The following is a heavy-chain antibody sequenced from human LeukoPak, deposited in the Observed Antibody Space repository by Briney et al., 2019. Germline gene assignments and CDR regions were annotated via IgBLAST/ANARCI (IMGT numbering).Heavy chain of an antibody. J-gene: IGHJ4*02. CDR3: ARGNYSSGWYGKYYFDY. Sequence: SETLSLTCTVSGGSISSYYWSWIRQPPGKGLEWIGYIYYSGSTNYNPSLKSRVTISVDTSKNQFSLKLSSVTAADTAVYYCARGNYSSGWYGKYYFDYWGQGTLVTVSS. CDR2: IYYSGST. V-gene: IGHV4-59*01. CDR1: GGSISSYY. D-gene: IGHD6-19*01.